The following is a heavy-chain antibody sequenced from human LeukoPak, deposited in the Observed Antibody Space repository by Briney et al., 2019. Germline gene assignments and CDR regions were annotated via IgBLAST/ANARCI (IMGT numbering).Heavy chain of an antibody. CDR3: ARGGRGKAVDFDF. V-gene: IGHV4-4*07. D-gene: IGHD6-19*01. Sequence: PSETLSLTCTVSGGSISSYYWIWIRQPAGKGPEWIGRIYTSGSTNYNPSLKSRVTMSVDTSKNQVSLKLRSVTDADTAVYYCARGGRGKAVDFDFWGQGTLVTVSS. CDR2: IYTSGST. CDR1: GGSISSYY. J-gene: IGHJ4*02.